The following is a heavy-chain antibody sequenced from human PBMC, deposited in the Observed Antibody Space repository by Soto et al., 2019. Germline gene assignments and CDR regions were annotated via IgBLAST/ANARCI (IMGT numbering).Heavy chain of an antibody. CDR1: GGSISSGGYY. D-gene: IGHD5-12*01. J-gene: IGHJ6*02. V-gene: IGHV4-31*03. CDR3: ARDRYSGRLTPNGYYDYGMDV. CDR2: IYYSGST. Sequence: QVQLQESGPGLVKPSQTLSLTCTVSGGSISSGGYYWSWIRQHPGKGLEWIGYIYYSGSTYYNPSLKSRVTISVDTSKHQFSLKLSSVNAAYTAVYYCARDRYSGRLTPNGYYDYGMDVWGQGTTFTVSS.